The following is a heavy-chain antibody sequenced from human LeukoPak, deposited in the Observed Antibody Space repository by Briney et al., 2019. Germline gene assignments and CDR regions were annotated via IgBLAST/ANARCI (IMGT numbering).Heavy chain of an antibody. Sequence: ASVKVSCKASGGTFSSYAISWVRQAPGQGLEWMGGIIAIFGTANYAQKFQGRVTITTDESTSTAYMELSSLRSEDTAVYYCARGEVGINWFDPWGQGTLVTVSS. J-gene: IGHJ5*02. CDR2: IIAIFGTA. D-gene: IGHD1-26*01. CDR3: ARGEVGINWFDP. CDR1: GGTFSSYA. V-gene: IGHV1-69*05.